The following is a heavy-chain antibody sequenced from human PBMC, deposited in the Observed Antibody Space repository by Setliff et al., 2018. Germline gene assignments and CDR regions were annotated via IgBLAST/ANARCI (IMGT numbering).Heavy chain of an antibody. CDR1: GYTFSHSG. Sequence: ASVKVSCKASGYTFSHSGITWVRQAPGQGLEWMAWVSDNNGNTNYAKSLQGRVTMNTDTSTSTAYMELGSLTSDDTAVYYCARDRKSSPEHYYFDYWGQGTLVTVSS. V-gene: IGHV1-18*01. J-gene: IGHJ4*02. CDR2: VSDNNGNT. CDR3: ARDRKSSPEHYYFDY.